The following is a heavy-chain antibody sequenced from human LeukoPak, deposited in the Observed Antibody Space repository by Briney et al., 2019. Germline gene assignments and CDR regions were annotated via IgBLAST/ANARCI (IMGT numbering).Heavy chain of an antibody. D-gene: IGHD6-13*01. CDR3: ASLPIAAEHFQH. J-gene: IGHJ1*01. Sequence: PSETLSLTCTVSGGSISSSSYYWGWIRQPPGKGLEWIGSIYYSGSTYYNPSLKSRVTISVDTSKNQFSLKLSSVTAADTAVYYCASLPIAAEHFQHWGQGTLVTVSS. CDR2: IYYSGST. CDR1: GGSISSSSYY. V-gene: IGHV4-39*07.